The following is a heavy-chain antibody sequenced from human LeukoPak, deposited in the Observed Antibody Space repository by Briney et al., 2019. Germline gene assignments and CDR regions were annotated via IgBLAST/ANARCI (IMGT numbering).Heavy chain of an antibody. D-gene: IGHD3-22*01. CDR3: AREPPSPMITMIGGWFDP. Sequence: GGSLRLSCAASGFTFSSYAMHWVRQAPGKGLEWVAVISYDGSNKYYADSVKGRFTISRDNSKNTLYLQMNSLRAEDTAVYYCAREPPSPMITMIGGWFDPWGQGTLVTVSS. V-gene: IGHV3-30-3*01. CDR2: ISYDGSNK. J-gene: IGHJ5*02. CDR1: GFTFSSYA.